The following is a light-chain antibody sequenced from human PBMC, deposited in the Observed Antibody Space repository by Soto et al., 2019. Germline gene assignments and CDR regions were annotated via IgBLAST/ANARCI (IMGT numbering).Light chain of an antibody. V-gene: IGLV2-11*01. CDR3: SSFTTSHTYI. J-gene: IGLJ1*01. Sequence: QSVLTQPHSVSGSPGQSVTISCTGTSVDVGAYDFVSWYQQHPGKAPKLLIYVVSGRPSGVPDRFSGSKSGNAASLTISGLQAEDEADYYCSSFTTSHTYIFGNGTKVTVL. CDR2: VVS. CDR1: SVDVGAYDF.